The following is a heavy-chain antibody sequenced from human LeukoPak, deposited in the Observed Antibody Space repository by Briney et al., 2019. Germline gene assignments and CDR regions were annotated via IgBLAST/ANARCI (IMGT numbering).Heavy chain of an antibody. Sequence: PSETLSLTCTVSGGSISSYYWSWIRQPAGKGLEWIGRIYTSGSTNYNPSLKSRVTMSVDTSKNQFSLKLSSVTAADTAVYYCARELGYCSGDSCSFYYYIDVWGKGTTVTISS. J-gene: IGHJ6*03. CDR3: ARELGYCSGDSCSFYYYIDV. CDR2: IYTSGST. D-gene: IGHD2-15*01. CDR1: GGSISSYY. V-gene: IGHV4-4*07.